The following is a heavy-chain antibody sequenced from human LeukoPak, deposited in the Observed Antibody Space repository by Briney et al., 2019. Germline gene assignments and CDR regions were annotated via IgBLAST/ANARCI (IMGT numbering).Heavy chain of an antibody. CDR2: IYSGGST. CDR3: ARGPPYGGSSWNYYFDY. V-gene: IGHV3-53*01. CDR1: GFTASSNY. D-gene: IGHD6-13*01. Sequence: GGSLRLSCAASGFTASSNYMSWARQAPGKGLEWVSVIYSGGSTYYADSVKGRFTISRDNSKNTLYLQMNSLRAEDTAVYYCARGPPYGGSSWNYYFDYWGQGTLVTVSS. J-gene: IGHJ4*02.